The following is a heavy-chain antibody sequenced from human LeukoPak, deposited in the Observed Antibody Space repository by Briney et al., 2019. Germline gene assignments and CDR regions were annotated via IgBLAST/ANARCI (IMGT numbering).Heavy chain of an antibody. CDR2: IYSGGST. V-gene: IGHV3-53*01. J-gene: IGHJ5*02. D-gene: IGHD3-10*01. CDR1: GFTFSSNY. Sequence: GGSLRLSCAASGFTFSSNYMSWVRQAPGKGLEGVSVIYSGGSTYYADSVKGRFTISRDNSKNTLYLQMNSLRAEDTAVYYCARANYGSGSRGWFDPWGQGTLVTVSS. CDR3: ARANYGSGSRGWFDP.